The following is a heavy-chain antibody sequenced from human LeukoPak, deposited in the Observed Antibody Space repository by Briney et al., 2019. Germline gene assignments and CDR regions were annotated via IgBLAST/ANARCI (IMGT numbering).Heavy chain of an antibody. D-gene: IGHD6-19*01. CDR1: GDSVSSNSGA. Sequence: SQTLSLTCAISGDSVSSNSGAWNWIRQSPSRGLEWLGRTYYRSKWYGDYAVSVKSRITINPDTSKNKFSLQLNSVTPEDTAVYFCARSGWHGEDAFDLWGQGTMVTVSS. V-gene: IGHV6-1*01. J-gene: IGHJ3*01. CDR3: ARSGWHGEDAFDL. CDR2: TYYRSKWYG.